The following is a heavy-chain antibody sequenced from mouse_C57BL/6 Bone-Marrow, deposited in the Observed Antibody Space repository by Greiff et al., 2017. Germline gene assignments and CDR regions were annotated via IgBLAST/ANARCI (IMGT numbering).Heavy chain of an antibody. CDR3: AREGNFFFDY. CDR1: GYTFTSSW. CDR2: IHPNSGST. J-gene: IGHJ2*01. D-gene: IGHD2-1*01. Sequence: QVQLQQPGAELVKPGASVKLSCKASGYTFTSSWMHWVKQRPGQGLEWIGLIHPNSGSTNYNEKFKSKATLTVDKSSSTAYMQLSSLTSEDSAVXYCAREGNFFFDYWGQGTTLTVSA. V-gene: IGHV1-64*01.